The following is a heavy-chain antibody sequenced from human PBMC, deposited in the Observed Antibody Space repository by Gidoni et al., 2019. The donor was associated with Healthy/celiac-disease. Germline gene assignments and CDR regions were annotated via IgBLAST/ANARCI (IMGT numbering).Heavy chain of an antibody. CDR3: ARDRAGRDSSSWWDDAFDI. Sequence: EVQLVESGGGLVQPGGSLRLSCAASGFTFSSYSMNWVRQAPGKRLEWVSYISSSSSTIYYADSVKGRFTISRDNAKNSLYLQMNSLRDEDTAVYYCARDRAGRDSSSWWDDAFDIWGQGTMVTVSS. J-gene: IGHJ3*02. D-gene: IGHD6-13*01. CDR1: GFTFSSYS. V-gene: IGHV3-48*02. CDR2: ISSSSSTI.